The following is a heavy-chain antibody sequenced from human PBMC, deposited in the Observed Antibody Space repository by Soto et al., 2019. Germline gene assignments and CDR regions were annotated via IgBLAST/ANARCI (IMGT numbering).Heavy chain of an antibody. CDR1: GFTFSGSA. V-gene: IGHV3-73*01. CDR2: IRSKANSYAT. Sequence: EVQLVESGGGLVQPGGSLKLSCAASGFTFSGSAMHWVRQASGKGLEWVGRIRSKANSYATAYAASVKGRFTISRDDSKNTAYLQMNSLKTEDTAVYYCTSWGWDDYYFDYWGQGTLVTVSS. J-gene: IGHJ4*02. CDR3: TSWGWDDYYFDY. D-gene: IGHD1-1*01.